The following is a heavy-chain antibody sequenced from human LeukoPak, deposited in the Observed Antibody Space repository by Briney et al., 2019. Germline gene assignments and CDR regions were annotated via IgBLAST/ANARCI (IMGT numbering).Heavy chain of an antibody. D-gene: IGHD6-19*01. V-gene: IGHV4-59*01. Sequence: PSETQSLTCTVSGGSISSYYWSWIRQPPGKGLEWIGYIYYSGSTNYNPSLKSRVTISVDTSKNQFSLKLSSVTAADTAVYYCARGQQWLADFDYWGQGTLVTVSS. CDR2: IYYSGST. CDR3: ARGQQWLADFDY. J-gene: IGHJ4*02. CDR1: GGSISSYY.